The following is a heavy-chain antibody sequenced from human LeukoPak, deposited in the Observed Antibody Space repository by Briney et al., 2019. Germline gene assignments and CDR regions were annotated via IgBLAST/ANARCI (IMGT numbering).Heavy chain of an antibody. D-gene: IGHD6-13*01. J-gene: IGHJ4*02. Sequence: PGGSLRLSCAASGFTLSSYGMHWVRQAPGKGLEWVAFIRYDGSNKYYADSVKGRFTISRDNSKNTLYLQMNSLRAEDTAVYYCAKRGYSSSWFTFDYWGQGTLVTVSS. V-gene: IGHV3-30*02. CDR2: IRYDGSNK. CDR1: GFTLSSYG. CDR3: AKRGYSSSWFTFDY.